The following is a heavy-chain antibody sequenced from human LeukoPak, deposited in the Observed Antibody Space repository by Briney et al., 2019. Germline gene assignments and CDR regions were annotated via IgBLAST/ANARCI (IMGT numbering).Heavy chain of an antibody. CDR1: GGSFSGYY. V-gene: IGHV4-34*01. Sequence: PSETLSLTCAVYGGSFSGYYWSWIRQPPGKGLEWIGEINHSGSTNYNPSRKSRVTISVDTSRNQFSLNLTSVTAADTAMYYCAREQWAYRSYYASSGYHDYWGQGTLVTVSS. J-gene: IGHJ4*02. CDR3: AREQWAYRSYYASSGYHDY. D-gene: IGHD3-22*01. CDR2: INHSGST.